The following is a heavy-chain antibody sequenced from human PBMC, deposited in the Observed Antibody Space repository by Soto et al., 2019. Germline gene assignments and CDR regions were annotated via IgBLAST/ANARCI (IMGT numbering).Heavy chain of an antibody. V-gene: IGHV3-23*01. J-gene: IGHJ5*02. D-gene: IGHD3-10*01. CDR3: AKDPSPLFLWFGEPNPSYSFDP. Sequence: GVSLRLSCAASGFTFSSYAMSWVRQAPGKGLEWVSAISGSGGSTYYADSVKGRFTISRDNSKNTLYLQMNSLRAEDTAVYYCAKDPSPLFLWFGEPNPSYSFDPWGQGTLVTVSS. CDR2: ISGSGGST. CDR1: GFTFSSYA.